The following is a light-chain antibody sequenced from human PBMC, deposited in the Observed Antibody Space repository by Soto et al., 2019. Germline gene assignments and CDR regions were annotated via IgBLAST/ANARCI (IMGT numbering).Light chain of an antibody. J-gene: IGKJ3*01. CDR3: QQHYSTPPT. V-gene: IGKV4-1*01. CDR2: WAS. CDR1: QSVLYSSNNKNY. Sequence: DIVMTQSPESLAVSLGEXATINCKSSQSVLYSSNNKNYLAWYQQKPGQPPKLLIYWASTRESGVPDRFSGSGSGTDFTLTISSLQAEDVAVYYCQQHYSTPPTFGPGTKVDIK.